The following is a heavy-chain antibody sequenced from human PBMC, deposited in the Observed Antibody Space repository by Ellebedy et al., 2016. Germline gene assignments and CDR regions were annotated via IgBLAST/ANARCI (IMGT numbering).Heavy chain of an antibody. CDR1: GFTVSTNY. V-gene: IGHV3-53*01. D-gene: IGHD3-10*01. CDR3: AKDSYYGSGSSIYFDS. Sequence: GESLKISCAASGFTVSTNYMKWVRQAPRRGLEWVSGITSGGSTHYAVSGKGRFTISRDNSKNTLYLQMDSLRAEDTALYYCAKDSYYGSGSSIYFDSWGQGSLVTVSS. J-gene: IGHJ4*02. CDR2: ITSGGST.